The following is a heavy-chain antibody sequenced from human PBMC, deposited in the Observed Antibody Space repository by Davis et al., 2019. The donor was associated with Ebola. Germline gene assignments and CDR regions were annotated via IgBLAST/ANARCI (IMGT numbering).Heavy chain of an antibody. D-gene: IGHD2-15*01. J-gene: IGHJ4*02. V-gene: IGHV3-64*01. CDR1: GFTFSSYA. CDR3: ARAVNLLVVAASHFDY. Sequence: GESLKISCAASGFTFSSYAMHWVRQAPGKGLEYVSAISSNGGSTYYANSVKGRFTISRDNSKNTLYLQMGSLRAEDTAVYYCARAVNLLVVAASHFDYWGQGTLVTVSS. CDR2: ISSNGGST.